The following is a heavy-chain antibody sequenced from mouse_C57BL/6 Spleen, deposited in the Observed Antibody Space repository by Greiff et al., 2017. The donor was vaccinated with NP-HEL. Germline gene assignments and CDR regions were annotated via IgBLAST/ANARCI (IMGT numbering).Heavy chain of an antibody. CDR2: ISDGGSYT. J-gene: IGHJ1*03. CDR1: GFTFSSYA. Sequence: DVHLVESGGGLVKPGGSLKLSCAASGFTFSSYAMSWVRQTPEKRLEWVATISDGGSYTYYPDNVKGRFTISRDNAKNNLYLQMSHLKSEDTAMYYCARDQDTFYFDVWGTGTTVTVSS. CDR3: ARDQDTFYFDV. V-gene: IGHV5-4*01.